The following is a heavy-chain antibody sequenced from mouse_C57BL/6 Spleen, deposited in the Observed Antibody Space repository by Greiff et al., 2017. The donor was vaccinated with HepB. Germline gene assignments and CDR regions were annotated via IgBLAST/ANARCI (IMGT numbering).Heavy chain of an antibody. J-gene: IGHJ3*01. CDR3: ARKGYYGSSYPWCAY. CDR2: IFPGSGST. D-gene: IGHD1-1*01. V-gene: IGHV1-75*01. Sequence: QVQLQQSGPELVKPGASVKISCKASGYTFTDYYINWVKQRPGQGLEWIGWIFPGSGSTYYNEKFKGKATLTVDKSSSTAYMLLSSLTSEDSAVYFCARKGYYGSSYPWCAYWGQGTLVTVSA. CDR1: GYTFTDYY.